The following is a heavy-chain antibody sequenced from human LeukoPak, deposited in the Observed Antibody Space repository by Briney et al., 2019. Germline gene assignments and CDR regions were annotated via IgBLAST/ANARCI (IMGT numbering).Heavy chain of an antibody. CDR2: INEDGSVK. V-gene: IGHV3-7*01. CDR1: GFTFSSYA. J-gene: IGHJ4*02. Sequence: GGSLRLSCAASGFTFSSYAMSWVRQAPGKGLEWVANINEDGSVKKYVDSVKGRFTISRDNAKNSLCLQMNSLRAEDTAVYYCAKYVAAAALENWGQGTLVTVSS. D-gene: IGHD6-25*01. CDR3: AKYVAAAALEN.